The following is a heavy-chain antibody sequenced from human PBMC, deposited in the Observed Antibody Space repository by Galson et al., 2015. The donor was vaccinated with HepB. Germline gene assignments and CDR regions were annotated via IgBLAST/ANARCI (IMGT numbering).Heavy chain of an antibody. CDR2: IIPFLGST. Sequence: SVKVSCKASGYTFTYRYLHWVRQAPGQALEWMGWIIPFLGSTNYAQKFLGRVTLTADKSTATAYMGLSSLRSEDTAVYYCASGAYYYDNTGPPTSLKFDDWGQGTLVTVSS. CDR3: ASGAYYYDNTGPPTSLKFDD. CDR1: GYTFTYRY. D-gene: IGHD3-22*01. J-gene: IGHJ4*02. V-gene: IGHV1-45*02.